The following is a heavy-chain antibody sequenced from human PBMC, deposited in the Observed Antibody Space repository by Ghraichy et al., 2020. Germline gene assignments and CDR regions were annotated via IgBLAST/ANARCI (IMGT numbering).Heavy chain of an antibody. D-gene: IGHD1-14*01. J-gene: IGHJ6*03. CDR2: ISSSSSYI. Sequence: GGSLRLSCAASGFTFSSYSMNWVRQAPGKGLEWVSSISSSSSYIYYADSVKGRFTISRDNAKNSLYLQMNSLRAEDTAVYYCARDDLEGNRYYYYYMDVWGKGTTVTVSS. V-gene: IGHV3-21*01. CDR1: GFTFSSYS. CDR3: ARDDLEGNRYYYYYMDV.